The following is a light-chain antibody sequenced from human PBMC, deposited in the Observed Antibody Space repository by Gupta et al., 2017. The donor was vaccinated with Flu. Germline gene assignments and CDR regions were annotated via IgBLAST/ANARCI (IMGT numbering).Light chain of an antibody. J-gene: IGLJ3*02. CDR1: SSNIGSNY. V-gene: IGLV1-47*01. CDR2: RND. CDR3: AAWDDSLRGRL. Sequence: VTIACFGGSSNIGSNYVYWYHQLPGTAPKLRIYRNDQRPSGVPDRFSGSKSGTSASLAISGLRSEDEANYYCAAWDDSLRGRLFGGGTKLTVL.